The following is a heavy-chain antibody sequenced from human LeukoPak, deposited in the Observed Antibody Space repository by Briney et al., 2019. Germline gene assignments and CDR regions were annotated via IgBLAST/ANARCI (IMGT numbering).Heavy chain of an antibody. D-gene: IGHD3-10*01. J-gene: IGHJ5*02. CDR3: AKAVRWPHPTDWFDP. V-gene: IGHV3-30*18. CDR1: GFTFSSYG. CDR2: IYYGENNY. Sequence: GGSLRLSCAASGFTFSSYGMHWVRQAPGKGLEWVAVIYYGENNYYYADSVKGRFTISRDNSKNTVDLQMNSLRPEDTALYYCAKAVRWPHPTDWFDPWGQGTLVTVSS.